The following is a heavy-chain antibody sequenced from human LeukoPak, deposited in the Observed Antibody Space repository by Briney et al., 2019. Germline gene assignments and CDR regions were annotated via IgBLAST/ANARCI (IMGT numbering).Heavy chain of an antibody. CDR1: GGTFSSYA. CDR2: IIPILGIA. V-gene: IGHV1-69*04. Sequence: SVKVSCKASGGTFSSYAISWVRQAPGQGLEWMGRIIPILGIANYAQKFQGRVTITADKSTSTAYMELRSLRSDDTAVYYCARQQLPPNNWFDPWGQGTLVTVSS. J-gene: IGHJ5*02. CDR3: ARQQLPPNNWFDP. D-gene: IGHD6-13*01.